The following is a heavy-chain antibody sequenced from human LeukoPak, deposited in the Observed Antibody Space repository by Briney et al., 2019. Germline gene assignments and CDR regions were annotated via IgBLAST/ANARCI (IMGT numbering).Heavy chain of an antibody. CDR1: GFTFSDYY. Sequence: PGGSLRLSCAASGFTFSDYYMSWIRQAPGKGLEWVSYISSSGSTIYYADSVKGRFTISRDNAKNSLYLQMNSLRAEDTAVYYCARVIIVGDTHDAFDIWGQGTMVTVSS. CDR3: ARVIIVGDTHDAFDI. CDR2: ISSSGSTI. D-gene: IGHD1-26*01. J-gene: IGHJ3*02. V-gene: IGHV3-11*01.